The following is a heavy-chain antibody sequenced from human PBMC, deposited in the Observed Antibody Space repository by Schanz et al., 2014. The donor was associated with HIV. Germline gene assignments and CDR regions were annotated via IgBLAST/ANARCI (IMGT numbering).Heavy chain of an antibody. Sequence: EVRLLESGGGVVQPGKSLRLSCVASGFTFSSYGMHWVRQAPGEGLVWVSRINSDGSSTTYADYVKGRFTISRDNAKNTLYLQMNSLRAEDTAVYYCAREKYSSTWWRAGLYFYGMDVWGQGTTVTVSS. CDR1: GFTFSSYG. J-gene: IGHJ6*02. V-gene: IGHV3-74*01. CDR2: INSDGSST. CDR3: AREKYSSTWWRAGLYFYGMDV. D-gene: IGHD6-13*01.